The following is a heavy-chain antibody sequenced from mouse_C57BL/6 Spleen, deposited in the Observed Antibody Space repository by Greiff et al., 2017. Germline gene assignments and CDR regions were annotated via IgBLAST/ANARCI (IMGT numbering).Heavy chain of an antibody. CDR2: INPSTGGT. V-gene: IGHV1-43*01. CDR1: GYSFTGYY. Sequence: VHVKQSGPELVKPGASVKISCKASGYSFTGYYMHWVKQSSEKSLEWIGEINPSTGGTSYNQKFKGKATLTVDKSSSTAYMQLKSLTSEDSAVYYCAKRVITLVDPFDYWGQGTTLTVSS. D-gene: IGHD1-1*02. CDR3: AKRVITLVDPFDY. J-gene: IGHJ2*01.